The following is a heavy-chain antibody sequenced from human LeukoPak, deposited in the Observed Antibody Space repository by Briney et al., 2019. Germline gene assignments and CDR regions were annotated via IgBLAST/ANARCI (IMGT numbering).Heavy chain of an antibody. CDR2: VNHSGST. D-gene: IGHD2-21*01. Sequence: PSETLSLTCAVYGGSFSGYYWSWIRQPPGKGLEWIGEVNHSGSTNYNPSLKSRVTISVDTSKNLFSLKLSSVTAADTAVYYCARGDSFSGNIACWGQGTLVTVSS. J-gene: IGHJ4*02. CDR1: GGSFSGYY. CDR3: ARGDSFSGNIAC. V-gene: IGHV4-34*01.